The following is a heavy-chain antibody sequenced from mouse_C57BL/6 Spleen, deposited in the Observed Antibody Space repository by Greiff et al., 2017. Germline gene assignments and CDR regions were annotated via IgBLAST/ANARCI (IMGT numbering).Heavy chain of an antibody. CDR3: ARYRY. CDR2: INPNNGGT. J-gene: IGHJ2*01. V-gene: IGHV1-26*01. Sequence: EVKLQQSGPELVKPGASVKISCKASGYTFTDYYMNWVKQSHGKSLEWIGDINPNNGGTSYNQKFKGKATLTVDKSSSTAYMELRSLTSEDSAVYYCARYRYWGQGTTLTVSS. CDR1: GYTFTDYY. D-gene: IGHD1-1*01.